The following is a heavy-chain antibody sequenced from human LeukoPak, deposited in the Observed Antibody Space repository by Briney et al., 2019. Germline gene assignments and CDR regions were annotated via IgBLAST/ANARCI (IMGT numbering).Heavy chain of an antibody. D-gene: IGHD3-3*01. CDR2: IYHSGST. CDR1: GGSINSSNW. CDR3: ARVYDFWSEQNWFDP. V-gene: IGHV4-4*02. J-gene: IGHJ5*02. Sequence: PSETLSLTCAVSGGSINSSNWWSWVRQPPGKGLEWIGEIYHSGSTNYNPSLRSRVTISVDKSKNQFSLKLSSVTAADTAVYYCARVYDFWSEQNWFDPWGQGTLVTVSS.